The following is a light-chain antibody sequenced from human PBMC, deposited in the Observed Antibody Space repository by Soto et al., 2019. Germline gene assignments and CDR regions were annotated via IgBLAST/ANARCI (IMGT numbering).Light chain of an antibody. CDR3: QSYDSSLSGVV. CDR2: TNI. V-gene: IGLV1-40*01. J-gene: IGLJ2*01. Sequence: QLVLPQPPSVSGAPGKRVTISCTGSDSKIGAGYDVHWYQHFPGTAPKLLIYTNINRPSGVPDRFSASKSGTSASLAITGLQAGDEADYYCQSYDSSLSGVVFGGGTKLTVL. CDR1: DSKIGAGYD.